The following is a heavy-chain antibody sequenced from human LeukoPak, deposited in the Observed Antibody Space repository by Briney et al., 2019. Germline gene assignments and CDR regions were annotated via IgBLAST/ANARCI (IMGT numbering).Heavy chain of an antibody. D-gene: IGHD3-22*01. V-gene: IGHV1-18*01. CDR3: ARDRLTSSSFRYYYATAGYQSDAFDV. Sequence: ASVKVSCKTSGYNFASYGINWVRQAPGQELEWMGWISGYNGNTDYAQNFQGRVTMTRDTSTSTVYMELRSLRSDDTAVYYCARDRLTSSSFRYYYATAGYQSDAFDVWGQGTMVTVSS. CDR2: ISGYNGNT. CDR1: GYNFASYG. J-gene: IGHJ3*01.